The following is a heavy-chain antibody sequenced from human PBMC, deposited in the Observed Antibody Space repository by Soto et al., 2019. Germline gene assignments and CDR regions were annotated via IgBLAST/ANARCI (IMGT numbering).Heavy chain of an antibody. Sequence: QVQLVESGGGVVQPGRSLRLSCGASGFKFSTYGMHWVRQAPGKGLEWVVVISYDGNNKDYADSVKGRFTISRDNSKNTSYLQMNSLRAEDTAVYYCAKGLVGYVFGVQDYYFGMDVWGQGTTVAVSS. CDR1: GFKFSTYG. V-gene: IGHV3-30*18. J-gene: IGHJ6*02. D-gene: IGHD1-26*01. CDR3: AKGLVGYVFGVQDYYFGMDV. CDR2: ISYDGNNK.